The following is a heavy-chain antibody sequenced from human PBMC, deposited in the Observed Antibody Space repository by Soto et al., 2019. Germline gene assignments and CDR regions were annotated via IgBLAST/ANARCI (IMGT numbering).Heavy chain of an antibody. CDR1: GDNFSYYA. D-gene: IGHD1-26*01. CDR3: PRGQGGFRFEDVVGGVNGMDV. Sequence: VLLVQSGAEVKKPGSSVRVSCTASGDNFSYYAFSWVREAPGQGLEWLGGLIPSFGTADYSQKFQGRVSITAYESTKTVYMDIYSLNFNDTAVYFCPRGQGGFRFEDVVGGVNGMDVWGQGTTVTVSS. V-gene: IGHV1-69*01. CDR2: LIPSFGTA. J-gene: IGHJ6*02.